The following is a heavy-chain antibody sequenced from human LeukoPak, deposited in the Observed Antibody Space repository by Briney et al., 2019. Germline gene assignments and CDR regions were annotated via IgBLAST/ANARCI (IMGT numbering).Heavy chain of an antibody. CDR2: FDPEKGET. CDR1: GYTLTELA. V-gene: IGHV1-24*01. J-gene: IGHJ4*02. D-gene: IGHD2-21*01. Sequence: GASVKVSCKVSGYTLTELAMHWVRQAPGKGLEWIGGFDPEKGETIYTQQLQGRLTMTEDTSTDTDYMELSSLTSEDTAVYYCATPLGPLGLIPYYFDYWGQGTLVTVSS. CDR3: ATPLGPLGLIPYYFDY.